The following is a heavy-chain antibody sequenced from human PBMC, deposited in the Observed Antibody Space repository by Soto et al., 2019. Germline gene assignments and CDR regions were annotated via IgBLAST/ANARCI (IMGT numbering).Heavy chain of an antibody. CDR1: GYTFTSYY. CDR2: INPSGGST. CDR3: ARGGRGVVPAARGDFDP. D-gene: IGHD2-2*01. J-gene: IGHJ5*02. V-gene: IGHV1-46*03. Sequence: RASVKVSCKASGYTFTSYYMHWVRQAPGQGLEWMGIINPSGGSTSYAQKFQGRVTMTRDTSTSTVYMELSSLRSEDTAVYYCARGGRGVVPAARGDFDPWGQGTLVTV.